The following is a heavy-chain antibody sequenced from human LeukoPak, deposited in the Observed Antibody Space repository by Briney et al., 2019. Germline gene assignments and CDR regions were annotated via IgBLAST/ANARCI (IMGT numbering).Heavy chain of an antibody. V-gene: IGHV4-30-4*01. CDR1: GGPISSGDYY. Sequence: SETLSLTCTVSGGPISSGDYYWSWIRQPPGKGLEWIGYIYYSGSTYYNPSLKSRVTISVDTSKNQFSLKLSSVTAADTAVYYCARVADGSSWFDPWGQGTLVTVSS. CDR3: ARVADGSSWFDP. J-gene: IGHJ5*02. D-gene: IGHD5-24*01. CDR2: IYYSGST.